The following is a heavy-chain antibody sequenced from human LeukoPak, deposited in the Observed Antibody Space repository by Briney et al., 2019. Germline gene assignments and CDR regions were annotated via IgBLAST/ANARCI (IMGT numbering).Heavy chain of an antibody. CDR3: ARRKKRWLQLLGAFDI. CDR1: GGSLSSSSYY. Sequence: SETLSLTCTVSGGSLSSSSYYWGWIRQPPGKGLEWIGSIYYSGSTYYNPSLKSRVTISVDTSKNQFSLKLSSVTAADTAVYYCARRKKRWLQLLGAFDIWGQGTMVTVSS. CDR2: IYYSGST. J-gene: IGHJ3*02. V-gene: IGHV4-39*01. D-gene: IGHD5-12*01.